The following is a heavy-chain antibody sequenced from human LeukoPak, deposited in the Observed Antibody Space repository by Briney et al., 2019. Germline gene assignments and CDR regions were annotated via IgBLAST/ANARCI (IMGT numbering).Heavy chain of an antibody. D-gene: IGHD5-18*01. CDR1: GYTFIGYY. V-gene: IGHV1-2*02. Sequence: ASVKVSCKASGYTFIGYYMHWVRQAPGQGLEWMGWINPNSGGTNYAQKFQGRVTMTRDTSISTAYMELSRLRSDDTAVYYCARSDTAMVILGYWGQGTLVTVSS. CDR2: INPNSGGT. CDR3: ARSDTAMVILGY. J-gene: IGHJ4*02.